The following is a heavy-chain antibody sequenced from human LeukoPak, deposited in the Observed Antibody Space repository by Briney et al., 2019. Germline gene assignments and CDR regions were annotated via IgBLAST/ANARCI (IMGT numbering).Heavy chain of an antibody. CDR3: AKGYYDYVWGSSLDY. D-gene: IGHD3-16*01. CDR1: GFTFRSYA. Sequence: GGSLRLSCAASGFTFRSYAMSWVRQAPGKGLEWVSGISGSGGSTYYAESVKGRFTISRDNSKNTLYLQMNSLRAEDTAVYYCAKGYYDYVWGSSLDYWGQGTLVTVSS. CDR2: ISGSGGST. V-gene: IGHV3-23*01. J-gene: IGHJ4*02.